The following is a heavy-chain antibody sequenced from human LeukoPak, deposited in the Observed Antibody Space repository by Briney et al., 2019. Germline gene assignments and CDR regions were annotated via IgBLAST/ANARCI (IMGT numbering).Heavy chain of an antibody. V-gene: IGHV3-48*03. Sequence: GGSLRLSCAASGFTFSSYEMNWVRQAPGKGLEWVSYISSSGSTIYYADSVKGRFTISRDNAKNSLYLQVNSLRAEDTAVYYCARDGYCSGGSCYDYWGQGTLVTVSS. J-gene: IGHJ4*02. D-gene: IGHD2-15*01. CDR1: GFTFSSYE. CDR2: ISSSGSTI. CDR3: ARDGYCSGGSCYDY.